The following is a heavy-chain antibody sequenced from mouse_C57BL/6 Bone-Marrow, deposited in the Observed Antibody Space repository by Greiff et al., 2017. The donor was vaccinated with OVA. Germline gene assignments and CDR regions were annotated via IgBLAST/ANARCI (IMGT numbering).Heavy chain of an antibody. CDR2: IYPGDGDT. D-gene: IGHD2-2*01. CDR1: GYAFSSSW. CDR3: ARGGYNENFDV. J-gene: IGHJ1*03. V-gene: IGHV1-82*01. Sequence: QVQLQQSGPELVKPGASVKISCKASGYAFSSSWMNWVKQRPGKGLEWIGRIYPGDGDTNYTGKFKGKATLTADKSSSTAYLQLSSLTSENSAVYCCARGGYNENFDVWGTGTTVTVSS.